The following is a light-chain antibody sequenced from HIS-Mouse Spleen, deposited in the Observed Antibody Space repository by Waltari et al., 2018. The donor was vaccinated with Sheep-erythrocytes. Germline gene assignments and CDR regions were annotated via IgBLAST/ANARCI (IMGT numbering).Light chain of an antibody. J-gene: IGLJ3*02. Sequence: QSALTQPASVSGSPGQSLTISCTGTSSDVGGYNYVSWYQQHPGKAPKLMIYDVSNRPSGVSNRFSGSKSGNTASLTISGLQAEDEADYYCCSYAGSSTPWVFGGGTKLTVL. V-gene: IGLV2-14*03. CDR3: CSYAGSSTPWV. CDR1: SSDVGGYNY. CDR2: DVS.